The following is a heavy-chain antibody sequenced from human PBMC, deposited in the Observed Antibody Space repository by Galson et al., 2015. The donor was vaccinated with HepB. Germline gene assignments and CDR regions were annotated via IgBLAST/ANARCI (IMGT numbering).Heavy chain of an antibody. CDR2: LTSDRRAT. CDR1: GFKFSVYS. J-gene: IGHJ2*01. Sequence: SLRLSCAASGFKFSVYSMNWVRQFPGKGLEWISYLTSDRRATYYADSVKGRFTIFRDNDRNSLYLQMDSLRGGDAAMYYCARSTSWYFDLWGRGTLVSVSS. V-gene: IGHV3-48*01. CDR3: ARSTSWYFDL.